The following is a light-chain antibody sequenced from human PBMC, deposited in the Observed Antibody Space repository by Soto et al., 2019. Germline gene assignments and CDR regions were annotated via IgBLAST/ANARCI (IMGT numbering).Light chain of an antibody. V-gene: IGKV3-11*01. CDR1: QSVGSY. Sequence: EIVLTQSPATLSLSLGETATLSCRASQSVGSYLAWYQQKPGQAPRLLIYDASTRATGIPARFSGSGSGTDFTLTISSIEPEDFAVYYCQQRTNTPPVTLGGGTKVEIK. CDR2: DAS. CDR3: QQRTNTPPVT. J-gene: IGKJ4*01.